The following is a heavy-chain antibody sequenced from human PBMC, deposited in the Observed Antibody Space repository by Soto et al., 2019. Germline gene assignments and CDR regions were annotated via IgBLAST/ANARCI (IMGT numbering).Heavy chain of an antibody. J-gene: IGHJ3*02. Sequence: QVQLVQSGAEVKNPGASVRVSCKASGYSFTSYDISWVRQATGQGLEWMGWMNPNTGNTGYAQKFQGRVTMTRDTSISTAYMELSSLRSEDTAVYYCARRRGYCSGGSSSYAFDIWGQGTMVTVSS. CDR3: ARRRGYCSGGSSSYAFDI. CDR1: GYSFTSYD. V-gene: IGHV1-8*01. D-gene: IGHD2-15*01. CDR2: MNPNTGNT.